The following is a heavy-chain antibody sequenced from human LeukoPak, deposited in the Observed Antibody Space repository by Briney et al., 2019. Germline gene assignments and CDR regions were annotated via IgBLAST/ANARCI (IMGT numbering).Heavy chain of an antibody. J-gene: IGHJ4*02. CDR2: ISGSGDNT. CDR3: AKGSYYDSSGSFYFDY. V-gene: IGHV3-23*01. CDR1: GFTFSSYA. Sequence: GGSLRLSCAASGFTFSSYALSWVRQAPGKGLEWVSGISGSGDNTYYADSVKGRFTISRDNSKNTLYVQVNSQGTEDTAAYYCAKGSYYDSSGSFYFDYWGQGTLVTVSS. D-gene: IGHD3-22*01.